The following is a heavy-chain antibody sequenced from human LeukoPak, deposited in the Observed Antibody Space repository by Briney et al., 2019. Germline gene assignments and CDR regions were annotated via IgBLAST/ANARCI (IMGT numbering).Heavy chain of an antibody. CDR1: GFTVSSNY. J-gene: IGHJ4*02. Sequence: GGSLRLSCAASGFTVSSNYMSWVRQAPGKGLDWVSVIYSGGSTYYADSVKGRFTISRDNSKNTLYLQMNSLRAEDTAVYYCARGILLDDYADYGYYFDYWGQGTLVTVSS. CDR2: IYSGGST. D-gene: IGHD4-17*01. V-gene: IGHV3-66*01. CDR3: ARGILLDDYADYGYYFDY.